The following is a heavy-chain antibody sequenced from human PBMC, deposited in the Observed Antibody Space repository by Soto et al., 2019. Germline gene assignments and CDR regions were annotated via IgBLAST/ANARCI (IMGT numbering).Heavy chain of an antibody. Sequence: EVQLAESGGGLVQPGGSLKLSCAASGFTFSGSAMHWVRQASGKGLEWVGRIRSKANSYATAYAASVKGRFTISRDDSKNTAYLQMNSLETEDTAVYYCTSPYCSDTSCYAFDYWGQGTLVTVSS. D-gene: IGHD2-2*01. J-gene: IGHJ4*02. CDR1: GFTFSGSA. CDR3: TSPYCSDTSCYAFDY. CDR2: IRSKANSYAT. V-gene: IGHV3-73*01.